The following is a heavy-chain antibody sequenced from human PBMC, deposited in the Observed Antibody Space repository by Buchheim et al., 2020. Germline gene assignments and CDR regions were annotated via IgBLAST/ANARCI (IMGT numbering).Heavy chain of an antibody. Sequence: EVQLLESGGGLVQPGGSLRLSCAASGFTFSSYWMSWVRQAPGKGLEWVANIKQDGSEKYYVDSVKGRFTISRDNAKNSLYPQMNNLSAEDTAVNYCAREKWWLLTTYTEYWGQGTL. CDR3: AREKWWLLTTYTEY. D-gene: IGHD3-22*01. V-gene: IGHV3-7*01. CDR2: IKQDGSEK. CDR1: GFTFSSYW. J-gene: IGHJ4*02.